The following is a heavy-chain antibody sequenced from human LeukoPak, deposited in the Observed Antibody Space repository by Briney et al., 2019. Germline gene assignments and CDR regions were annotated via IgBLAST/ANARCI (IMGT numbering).Heavy chain of an antibody. V-gene: IGHV3-30*04. D-gene: IGHD5-18*01. CDR2: ISYDGSNK. CDR1: GFTFSSYA. Sequence: GGSLRLPCAASGFTFSSYAMHWVRQAPGKGLEWVAVISYDGSNKYYADSVKGRLTISRDNSKNTLYLQMNSLRAEDTAVYYCARAIQLWLWLDYWGQGTLVTVSS. J-gene: IGHJ4*02. CDR3: ARAIQLWLWLDY.